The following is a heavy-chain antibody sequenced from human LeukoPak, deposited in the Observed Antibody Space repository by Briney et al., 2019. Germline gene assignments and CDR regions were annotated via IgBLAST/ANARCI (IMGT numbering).Heavy chain of an antibody. CDR2: ISGSGGST. CDR1: GFTFSSYA. J-gene: IGHJ4*02. Sequence: GGSLRLSCAASGFTFSSYAMSWVRQAPGKGLEWVSAISGSGGSTYYADSVKGRFTISRGNSKNTLYLQMNSLRAEDTAVYYCAKVKAVAGHFDYWGQGTLVTVSS. CDR3: AKVKAVAGHFDY. V-gene: IGHV3-23*01. D-gene: IGHD6-19*01.